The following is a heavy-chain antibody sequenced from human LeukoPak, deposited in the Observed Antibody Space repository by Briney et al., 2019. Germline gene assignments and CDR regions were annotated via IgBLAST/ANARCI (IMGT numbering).Heavy chain of an antibody. CDR2: IYYSGST. V-gene: IGHV4-4*02. Sequence: PSGTLSLTCAVSGGSISSSNWWSWVRQPPGKGLEWIGSIYYSGSTYYNPSLKSRVTISVDTSKNQFSLKLSSVTAADTAVYYCARESGAYSDYWGQGTLVTVSS. CDR3: ARESGAYSDY. J-gene: IGHJ4*02. CDR1: GGSISSSNW. D-gene: IGHD3-10*01.